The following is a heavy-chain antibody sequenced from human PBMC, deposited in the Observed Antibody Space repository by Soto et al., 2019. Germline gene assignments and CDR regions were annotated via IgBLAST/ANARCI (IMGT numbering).Heavy chain of an antibody. J-gene: IGHJ6*02. V-gene: IGHV3-48*01. CDR3: GRKRWFYYILTGEYYYYYVMAV. D-gene: IGHD3-9*01. CDR1: GFTFSSYS. Sequence: EVQLVESGGGLVQPGGSLRLSCAASGFTFSSYSMNWVRQAPGKGLEWVSYISSSSSTIYYADSVKGRFTISRDNAKNSLYLKMNSRRAENRVFYYWGRKRWFYYILTGEYYYYYVMAVWGQGTTVTVS. CDR2: ISSSSSTI.